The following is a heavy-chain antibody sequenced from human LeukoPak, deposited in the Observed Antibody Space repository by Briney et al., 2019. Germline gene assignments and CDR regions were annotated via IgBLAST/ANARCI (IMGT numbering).Heavy chain of an antibody. CDR1: GVTFSRYE. CDR3: ARGTGYSSQAFDI. J-gene: IGHJ3*02. Sequence: GVSLRLSCAASGVTFSRYEMNWVRQAPGKGLEWVSYISSNAGTIYNADSVKGRFTISRDNAKNSLYLQMNSLRAEDTAVYYCARGTGYSSQAFDIWGQGTMVSVSS. V-gene: IGHV3-48*03. CDR2: ISSNAGTI. D-gene: IGHD6-13*01.